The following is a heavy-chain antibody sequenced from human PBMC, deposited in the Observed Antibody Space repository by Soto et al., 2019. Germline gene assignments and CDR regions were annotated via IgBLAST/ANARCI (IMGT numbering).Heavy chain of an antibody. J-gene: IGHJ4*02. CDR1: GYSFATSG. D-gene: IGHD3-22*01. CDR3: ARAGQYYDASGSAN. V-gene: IGHV1-18*01. Sequence: QVKLVQSGTEVKKPGASIKVSCKASGYSFATSGMSWVRQAPGQGLEWMGWISSYNGNTNYDQNLHDRVTMTTDTSTSTAYLELRNRRSDDTAVYYWARAGQYYDASGSANWGQGTLVTVSS. CDR2: ISSYNGNT.